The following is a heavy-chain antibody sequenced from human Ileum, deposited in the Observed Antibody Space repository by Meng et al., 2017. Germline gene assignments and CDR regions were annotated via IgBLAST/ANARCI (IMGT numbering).Heavy chain of an antibody. V-gene: IGHV4-59*01. D-gene: IGHD6-13*01. J-gene: IGHJ4*02. Sequence: PETLSLTCTVSGGSITNYFWSWIPQSAGKGLEWSGYIYHDGSTSYNRSLKSRVPMSVDTSEKQFSLRLTSVTAADTAVYYCASGDSSSWEVFYYLGQGTQVTVSS. CDR1: GGSITNYF. CDR3: ASGDSSSWEVFYY. CDR2: IYHDGST.